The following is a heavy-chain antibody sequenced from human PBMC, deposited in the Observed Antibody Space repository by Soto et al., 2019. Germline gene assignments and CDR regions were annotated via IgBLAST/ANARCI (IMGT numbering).Heavy chain of an antibody. D-gene: IGHD3-22*01. J-gene: IGHJ4*02. CDR2: LYYGRSA. CDR1: GDSISSYY. CDR3: ALRSMAVVPEY. V-gene: IGHV4-59*01. Sequence: QVQLQESGPGLVKPSETLSLTCAVSGDSISSYYCRWIRQPPGKGLEYIGYLYYGRSANYNPSLKSRVTLSVDTSTNQCSLTLSSMTAADTAVYYCALRSMAVVPEYWGQGTLVTVSS.